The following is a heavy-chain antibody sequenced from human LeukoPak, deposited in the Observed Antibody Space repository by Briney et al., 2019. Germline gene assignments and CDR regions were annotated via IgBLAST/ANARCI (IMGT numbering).Heavy chain of an antibody. J-gene: IGHJ4*02. V-gene: IGHV3-23*01. CDR2: VGTDSDS. CDR3: ARGRSGGDYFDY. Sequence: PGGSLRLSCAASGFTFRTSAFSWVRQSPGRGLEWVSTVGTDSDSYYADSVKGRFTISRDNSKNTLYLQMNSLRAEDTAVYYCARGRSGGDYFDYWGQGTLVTVSS. CDR1: GFTFRTSA.